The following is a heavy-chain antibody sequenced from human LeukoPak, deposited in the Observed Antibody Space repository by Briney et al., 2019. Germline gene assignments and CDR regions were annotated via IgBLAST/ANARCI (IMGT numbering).Heavy chain of an antibody. CDR1: GGTFSSYT. D-gene: IGHD5-24*01. CDR2: IIPILGIA. V-gene: IGHV1-69*04. CDR3: ARDSTNYPFDI. J-gene: IGHJ3*02. Sequence: SVKVSCKASGGTFSSYTISWVRQAPGQGLEWMGRIIPILGIANYAQKFQGRVTITADKSTSTAYMELSSLRSGDTAVYYCARDSTNYPFDIWGQGTMVTVSS.